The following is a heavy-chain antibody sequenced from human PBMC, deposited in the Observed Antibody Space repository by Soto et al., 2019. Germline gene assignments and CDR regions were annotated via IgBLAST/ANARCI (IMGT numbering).Heavy chain of an antibody. CDR1: GYTFTSYY. CDR2: INPSGGST. D-gene: IGHD3-9*01. Sequence: ASVKVSCKASGYTFTSYYMHWVRQAPGQGLEWMGIINPSGGSTSYAQKFQGRVTMTRDTSTSTAYMELSSLRSEDTAVYYCARGRGYDILTGYYAYYYYYGMDFWGQGTTVTVSS. CDR3: ARGRGYDILTGYYAYYYYYGMDF. J-gene: IGHJ6*02. V-gene: IGHV1-46*01.